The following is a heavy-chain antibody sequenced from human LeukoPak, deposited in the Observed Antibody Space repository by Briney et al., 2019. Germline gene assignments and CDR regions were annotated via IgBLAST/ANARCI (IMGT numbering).Heavy chain of an antibody. CDR2: IKSKTDGGTT. CDR3: TTRVCSGGSRSVTRYEIVDY. CDR1: GFTFSNAW. D-gene: IGHD2-15*01. V-gene: IGHV3-15*07. Sequence: PGGSLRLSCAASGFTFSNAWMNWVRQAPGKGLEWVGRIKSKTDGGTTDYAAPVKGRFTISRDDSKNTLYLQMNSLKTEDTAVYYCTTRVCSGGSRSVTRYEIVDYWGQGTLVTVSS. J-gene: IGHJ4*02.